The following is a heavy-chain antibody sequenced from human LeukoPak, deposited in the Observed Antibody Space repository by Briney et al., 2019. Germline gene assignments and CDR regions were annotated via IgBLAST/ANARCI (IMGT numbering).Heavy chain of an antibody. CDR1: GYTFTSYG. D-gene: IGHD3-22*01. Sequence: ASVKVSCKASGYTFTSYGISWVRQAPGQGLEWMGRINPNSGGTNYAQKFQGRVTMTRDTSISTAYMELSRLRSDDTAVYYCARGPRYESSGYHFDYWGQGTLVTVSS. CDR2: INPNSGGT. V-gene: IGHV1-2*06. J-gene: IGHJ4*02. CDR3: ARGPRYESSGYHFDY.